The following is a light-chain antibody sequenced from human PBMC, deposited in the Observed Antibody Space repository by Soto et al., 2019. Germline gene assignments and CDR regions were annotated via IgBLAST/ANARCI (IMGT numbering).Light chain of an antibody. CDR3: SSYTTSSTPCV. CDR1: SSDVGGYNY. CDR2: EVS. Sequence: QAVVTQPASVSGSPGQSITISCTGTSSDVGGYNYVSWYQHHPGKAPKLMIYEVSNRPSGVSNRFSGSKSGNTASLTISGLQAEDEAHYYCSSYTTSSTPCVFGGGTKLTVL. V-gene: IGLV2-14*01. J-gene: IGLJ3*02.